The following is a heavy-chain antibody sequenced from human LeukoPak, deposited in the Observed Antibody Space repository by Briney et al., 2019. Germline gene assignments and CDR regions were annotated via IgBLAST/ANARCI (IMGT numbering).Heavy chain of an antibody. Sequence: PGGSLRLSCAASGFTFSSYAMHWVRQAPGKGLEWVAVISYDGSNKYYADSVKGRFTISRDNSKNTLYLQMNSMRAEDTAVYSCPRVTYDFWSGYSDYWGQGTLVTVSS. D-gene: IGHD3-3*01. CDR2: ISYDGSNK. J-gene: IGHJ4*02. CDR3: PRVTYDFWSGYSDY. V-gene: IGHV3-30-3*01. CDR1: GFTFSSYA.